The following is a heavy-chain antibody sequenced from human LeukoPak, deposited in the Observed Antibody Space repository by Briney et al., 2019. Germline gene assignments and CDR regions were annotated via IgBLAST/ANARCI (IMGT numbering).Heavy chain of an antibody. V-gene: IGHV4-61*02. CDR3: ARVADYYESSGYYDY. Sequence: PSETLSLTCTVSGGSISSGSYYWSWIRQPAGKGLEWIGRIYTSGSTNYNPSLKSRVTISVDTSKNQFSLKLSSVTAADTAVYYCARVADYYESSGYYDYWGQGTLVTVPS. D-gene: IGHD3-22*01. CDR2: IYTSGST. J-gene: IGHJ4*02. CDR1: GGSISSGSYY.